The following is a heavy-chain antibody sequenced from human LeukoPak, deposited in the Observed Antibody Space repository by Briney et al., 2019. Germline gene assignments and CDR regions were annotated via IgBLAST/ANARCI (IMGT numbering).Heavy chain of an antibody. CDR2: INPNSDGT. V-gene: IGHV1-2*02. CDR3: ARGESSGYYEDCFDY. CDR1: GYTFTGYY. J-gene: IGHJ4*02. Sequence: ASVKVSCKASGYTFTGYYMHWVRQAPGQGLEWMGWINPNSDGTNYAQNFQGRVTMTRDTSISTAYMELSRLLSGDTAVYYCARGESSGYYEDCFDYWGQGTLVTVSS. D-gene: IGHD3-22*01.